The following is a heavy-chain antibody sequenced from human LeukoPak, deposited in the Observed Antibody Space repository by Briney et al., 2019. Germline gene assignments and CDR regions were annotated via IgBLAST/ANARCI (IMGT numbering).Heavy chain of an antibody. V-gene: IGHV3-30*04. CDR1: GFTFSSYA. D-gene: IGHD3-10*01. CDR3: ARDSFDPTGFDP. J-gene: IGHJ5*02. Sequence: GRSLRLSCAASGFTFSSYAIHWVRQAPGKGLEWVAAISYDGGNKYYADSVKGRSTISRDNSKNTLYLQVNSLRAEDTAVYYCARDSFDPTGFDPWGQGTLVTVSP. CDR2: ISYDGGNK.